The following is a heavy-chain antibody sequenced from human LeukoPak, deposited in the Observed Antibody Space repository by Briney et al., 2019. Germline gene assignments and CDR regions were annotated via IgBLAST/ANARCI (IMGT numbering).Heavy chain of an antibody. CDR2: TYSSGST. J-gene: IGHJ4*02. V-gene: IGHV4-39*01. Sequence: SETLSLTCTVSGGSISSNNYYWGWIRQPPGKGLEWIGSTYSSGSTSYSPSLKSRVTISVDTSKNQFSLKLSSVTAADTAVYYCARNQSTSRETYFDYWGQGTLVTVSS. CDR1: GGSISSNNYY. D-gene: IGHD1-26*01. CDR3: ARNQSTSRETYFDY.